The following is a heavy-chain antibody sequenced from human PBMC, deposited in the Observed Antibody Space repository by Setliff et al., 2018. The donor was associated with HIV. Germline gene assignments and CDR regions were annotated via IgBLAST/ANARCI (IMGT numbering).Heavy chain of an antibody. CDR2: IYYSGST. CDR3: ARLGDYDSSGYSWFDY. D-gene: IGHD3-22*01. V-gene: IGHV4-38-2*01. Sequence: SETLSLTCGVSGYSISSDYCWGWIRQPPGKGLEWICYIYYSGSTYYNPSLKSRVTISVDTSKNQFSLMLSSVTAADTAVYYCARLGDYDSSGYSWFDYWGQGTLVTVSS. CDR1: GYSISSDYC. J-gene: IGHJ4*02.